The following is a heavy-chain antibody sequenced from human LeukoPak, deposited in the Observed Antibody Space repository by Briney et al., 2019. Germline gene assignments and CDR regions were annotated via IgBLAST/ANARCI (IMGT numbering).Heavy chain of an antibody. V-gene: IGHV4-4*02. J-gene: IGHJ4*02. CDR1: GGSISSSNW. CDR3: ARDGQAGGSVFDY. D-gene: IGHD2-8*02. CDR2: IYHSGST. Sequence: PSETLSLTCAVSGGSISSSNWWSWVRQPPGKGLEWIGEIYHSGSTNYNPSLKSRVTISVDKSKNQFSLKLSSVTAADTAVYYCARDGQAGGSVFDYWGQGTLVTVSS.